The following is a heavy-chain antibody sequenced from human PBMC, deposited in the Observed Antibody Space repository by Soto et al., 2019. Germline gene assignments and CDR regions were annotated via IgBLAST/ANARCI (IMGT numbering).Heavy chain of an antibody. CDR2: IDPSDSYT. CDR3: ERLFREAYYYYGMDV. Sequence: GESLKISCKGSGYNFTSFWISWVRHVPGKGLEWMGRIDPSDSYTTYSPSFQGHVTLSADKSISTAYLQWSSLKASDTAIYYCERLFREAYYYYGMDVWGQGTTVTVS. CDR1: GYNFTSFW. V-gene: IGHV5-10-1*01. J-gene: IGHJ6*02.